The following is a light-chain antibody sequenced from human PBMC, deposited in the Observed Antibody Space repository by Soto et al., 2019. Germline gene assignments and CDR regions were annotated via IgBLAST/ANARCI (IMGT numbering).Light chain of an antibody. CDR2: NVN. V-gene: IGLV2-14*03. J-gene: IGLJ1*01. CDR3: LSHTTRRIYV. Sequence: QSALTQAASVSGSPGQSITISCSGTNSDIGAYDYVSWYQQHPGKPPKLIIYNVNNRPSGVSFRFSGSKSANTASLTISGLQTEDEADYYCLSHTTRRIYVFGPGTKVTVL. CDR1: NSDIGAYDY.